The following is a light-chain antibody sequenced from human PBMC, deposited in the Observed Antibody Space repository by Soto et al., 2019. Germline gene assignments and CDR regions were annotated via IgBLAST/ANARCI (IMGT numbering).Light chain of an antibody. CDR1: NNDVGGYNY. V-gene: IGLV2-14*01. Sequence: QFALTQPASVSGSPGQSITISCTGTNNDVGGYNYVSWYQQHPGKAPKLMIFEVTNRPSGVSDRFSGSKSGNTASLTITGLQAEDEAAYYCSSYTITHIPVIFGGGTKLTVL. CDR2: EVT. CDR3: SSYTITHIPVI. J-gene: IGLJ2*01.